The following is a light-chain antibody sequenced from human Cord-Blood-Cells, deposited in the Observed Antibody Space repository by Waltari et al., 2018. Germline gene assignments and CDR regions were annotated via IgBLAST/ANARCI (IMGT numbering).Light chain of an antibody. CDR3: QQRSNWLT. Sequence: IVLTQSPATLSLSPGERATLSCRARQRGSSYLAWYQQKPGQAPRLLIYNASNRATGIPARFSGSGSGTDFTLTISSLEPEDFAVYYCQQRSNWLTFGGGTKVEIK. J-gene: IGKJ4*01. CDR1: QRGSSY. V-gene: IGKV3-11*01. CDR2: NAS.